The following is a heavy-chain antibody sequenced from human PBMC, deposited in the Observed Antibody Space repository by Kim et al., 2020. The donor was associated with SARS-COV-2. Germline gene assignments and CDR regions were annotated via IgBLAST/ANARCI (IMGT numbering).Heavy chain of an antibody. D-gene: IGHD5-12*01. Sequence: AQKFQGRVTITADESTSTAYMELSSLRSEDTAVYYCARTPLSAIVAEFDYWGQGTLVTVSS. J-gene: IGHJ4*02. CDR3: ARTPLSAIVAEFDY. V-gene: IGHV1-69*01.